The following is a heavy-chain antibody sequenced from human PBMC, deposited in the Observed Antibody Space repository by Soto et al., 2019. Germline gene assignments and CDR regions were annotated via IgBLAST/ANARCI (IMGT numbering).Heavy chain of an antibody. J-gene: IGHJ4*02. V-gene: IGHV4-61*01. Sequence: SETMSLTCSVSGGSVSSDSCYLSWIRQPPGAGLEWIGYIYFSGTTNYNPSLESRVTILVDSSKNQFSLKLSSVTAADTAVYYCARSPDSGDYVDYWGQGTLVTVSS. CDR1: GGSVSSDSCY. CDR2: IYFSGTT. D-gene: IGHD4-17*01. CDR3: ARSPDSGDYVDY.